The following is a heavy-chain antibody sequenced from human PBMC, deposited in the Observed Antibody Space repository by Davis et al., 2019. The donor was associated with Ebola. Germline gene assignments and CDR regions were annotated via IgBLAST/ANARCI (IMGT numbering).Heavy chain of an antibody. Sequence: SVKVSCKASGGTFSSYAISWVRQAPGQGLEWMGRIIPILGIANYAQKFQGRVTITADKSTSTAYMELRSLRSDDTAVYYCARDRGYSSSWYHWFDPWGQGTLVTVSS. D-gene: IGHD6-13*01. J-gene: IGHJ5*02. CDR1: GGTFSSYA. CDR3: ARDRGYSSSWYHWFDP. V-gene: IGHV1-69*04. CDR2: IIPILGIA.